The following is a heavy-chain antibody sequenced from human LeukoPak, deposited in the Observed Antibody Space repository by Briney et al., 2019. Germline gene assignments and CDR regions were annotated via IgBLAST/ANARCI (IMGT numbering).Heavy chain of an antibody. CDR1: GFTVSSNY. V-gene: IGHV3-66*01. CDR2: IYSGGST. J-gene: IGHJ5*02. Sequence: GGSLRLSCAASGFTVSSNYMSWVRQAPGKGLEWVSVIYSGGSTYYADSVKGRFTISRDNSKNTLYLQMNSLRAEDTAVYYCARDYYDSSGYYNWFDPWGQGTLVTVSS. D-gene: IGHD3-22*01. CDR3: ARDYYDSSGYYNWFDP.